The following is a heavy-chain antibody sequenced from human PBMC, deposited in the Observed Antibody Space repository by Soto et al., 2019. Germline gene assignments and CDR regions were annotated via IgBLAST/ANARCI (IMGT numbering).Heavy chain of an antibody. V-gene: IGHV4-4*07. CDR2: MYISGTT. CDR1: GVSISGCY. J-gene: IGHJ3*01. CDR3: ASDQINQNVFDF. Sequence: PSETLSLTCTVSGVSISGCYWTWIRQAAGKGLEWIGRMYISGTTNYNPSLKSRVTMSVDTSKNHFSLKLRSVTAADTAVYYCASDQINQNVFDFWGQGTMVTVSS.